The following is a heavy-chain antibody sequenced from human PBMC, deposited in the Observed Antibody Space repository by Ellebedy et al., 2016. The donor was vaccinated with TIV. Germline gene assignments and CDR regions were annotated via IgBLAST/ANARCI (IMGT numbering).Heavy chain of an antibody. J-gene: IGHJ4*02. V-gene: IGHV4-59*01. CDR2: IYYSGST. CDR1: GGSISRYY. D-gene: IGHD1-26*01. Sequence: MPSETLSLTCTVSGGSISRYYGNWIRQPPGRGLEWIGNIYYSGSTKYNPSLKSRVTISVDKSKNQFSLKLSSVTAADTAVYYCARSGWELPRLDDWGQGTRVTVSS. CDR3: ARSGWELPRLDD.